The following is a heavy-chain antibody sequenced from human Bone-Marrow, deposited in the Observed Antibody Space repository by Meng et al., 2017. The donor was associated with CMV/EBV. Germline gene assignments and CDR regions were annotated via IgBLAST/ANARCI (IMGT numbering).Heavy chain of an antibody. J-gene: IGHJ4*02. D-gene: IGHD4-17*01. CDR1: GYTFTSYY. CDR2: INPSGGST. CDR3: ARDVSTVTHVLDDY. V-gene: IGHV1-46*01. Sequence: SVKVSCKASGYTFTSYYMHWVRQAPGHGLEWMGIINPSGGSTSYAQKFQGRVTMTRDTSISTAYMDLSRLRSDDTAVYYCARDVSTVTHVLDDYWGQGTLVTVSS.